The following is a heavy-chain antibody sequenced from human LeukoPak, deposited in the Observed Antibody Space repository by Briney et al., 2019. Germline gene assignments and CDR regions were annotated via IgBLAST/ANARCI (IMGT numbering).Heavy chain of an antibody. CDR3: ARGLYNGVHGWVKVATSDY. J-gene: IGHJ4*02. D-gene: IGHD5-12*01. Sequence: ASVKVSCKASGYTFTSYYMHWVRQAPGQGLEWMGIINHSGGSTSYAQKFQGRVTMTRDTSTSTVYMELSSLRSEDTAVYYCARGLYNGVHGWVKVATSDYWGQGTLVTVSS. CDR1: GYTFTSYY. V-gene: IGHV1-46*01. CDR2: INHSGGST.